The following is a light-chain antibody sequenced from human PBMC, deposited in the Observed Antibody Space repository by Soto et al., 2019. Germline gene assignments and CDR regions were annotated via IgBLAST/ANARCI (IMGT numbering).Light chain of an antibody. V-gene: IGKV3-11*01. Sequence: EIVLTQSPATLSLSPGERATLSCRASQSVNSYLAWYQQKPGQAPRPLIYAASNRATGIPARFSGSGSGTDFTLTISSLEPEDFAVYYCQQRSNWLTFGGGTKVEIK. CDR2: AAS. CDR1: QSVNSY. J-gene: IGKJ4*01. CDR3: QQRSNWLT.